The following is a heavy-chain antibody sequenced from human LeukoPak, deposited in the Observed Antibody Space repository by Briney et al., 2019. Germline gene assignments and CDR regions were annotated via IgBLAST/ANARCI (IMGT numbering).Heavy chain of an antibody. D-gene: IGHD3-22*01. J-gene: IGHJ4*02. CDR1: GYTFTSYG. Sequence: ASVKVSCKASGYTFTSYGISWVRQAPGQGLEWMGWISAYNGNTNYAQKLQGRDTMTTDTSTSTAYMELRSLRSDDTAVYYCARDLGWRDSSGSSDYWGQGTLVTVSS. CDR2: ISAYNGNT. CDR3: ARDLGWRDSSGSSDY. V-gene: IGHV1-18*01.